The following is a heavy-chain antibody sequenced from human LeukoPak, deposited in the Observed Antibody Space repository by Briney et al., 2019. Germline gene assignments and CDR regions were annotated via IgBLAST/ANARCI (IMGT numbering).Heavy chain of an antibody. CDR2: INTDGSIT. J-gene: IGHJ4*02. CDR3: ARDRGPRTGFMVREAYDY. Sequence: GGSLRLSCAASGFTFSDYWVHWVRQAPGKGLVWVSRINTDGSITNYADSVKGRFSISRDNAKNTLYLQMSSLRAEDTAVYYCARDRGPRTGFMVREAYDYWGQGTLVTVSS. D-gene: IGHD3-10*01. CDR1: GFTFSDYW. V-gene: IGHV3-74*01.